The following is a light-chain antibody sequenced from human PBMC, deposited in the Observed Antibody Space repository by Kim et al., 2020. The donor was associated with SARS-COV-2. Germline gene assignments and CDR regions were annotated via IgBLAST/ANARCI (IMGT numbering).Light chain of an antibody. CDR1: QGVSNN. CDR3: QQHNDWPRT. Sequence: EIVMTQSPVTLSVSPGEGATLSCRASQGVSNNLDWYQQKPGQAPRLLIYRASIRASGIPARFSGSGSGTEFTLTISSLQSEDFAIYYCQQHNDWPRTFGQGTKVDIK. J-gene: IGKJ1*01. V-gene: IGKV3D-15*01. CDR2: RAS.